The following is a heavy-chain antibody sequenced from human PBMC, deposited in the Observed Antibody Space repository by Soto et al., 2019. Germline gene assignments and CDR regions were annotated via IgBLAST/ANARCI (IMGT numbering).Heavy chain of an antibody. Sequence: QAGGSLRLSCAASGFTFSSYAMSWVRQAPGKGLEWVSAISGSGGSTYYADSVKGRFTISRDNSKNTLYLQMNSLRAEDTAVYYCTYSNNRYYYYGMDVWGQGTTVTVSS. V-gene: IGHV3-23*01. CDR3: TYSNNRYYYYGMDV. D-gene: IGHD6-13*01. J-gene: IGHJ6*02. CDR1: GFTFSSYA. CDR2: ISGSGGST.